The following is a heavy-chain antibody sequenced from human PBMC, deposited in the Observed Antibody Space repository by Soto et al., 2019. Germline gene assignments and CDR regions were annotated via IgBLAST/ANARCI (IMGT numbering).Heavy chain of an antibody. V-gene: IGHV4-31*03. CDR3: ARGLGEHAFYI. D-gene: IGHD3-16*01. CDR1: GGSISSGGYY. Sequence: SETLSLTCTVSGGSISSGGYYWSWIRQHPGKGLEGIGYIYYSGSTYYNPSLKSRVTISVDMSKNQFSLKLSSVTAADTAVYYCARGLGEHAFYIWGQGTMVTVSS. J-gene: IGHJ3*02. CDR2: IYYSGST.